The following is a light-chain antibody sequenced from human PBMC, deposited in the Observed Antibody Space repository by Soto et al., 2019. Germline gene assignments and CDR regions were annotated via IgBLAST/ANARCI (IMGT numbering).Light chain of an antibody. J-gene: IGLJ2*01. V-gene: IGLV2-8*01. CDR2: EVN. CDR1: SSDVGGYNY. CDR3: TSYAGNNTVL. Sequence: QSALTQPPSASGSPGQSVTISCTGTSSDVGGYNYVSWYQQHPGKVPKLMIYEVNERPSGVPDRFSVTKSGTTASLTVSGLQAEDEADYYCTSYAGNNTVLFGGGTKLTVL.